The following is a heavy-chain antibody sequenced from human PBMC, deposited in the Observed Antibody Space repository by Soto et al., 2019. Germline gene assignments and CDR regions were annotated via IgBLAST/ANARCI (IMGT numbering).Heavy chain of an antibody. CDR3: ARVPVLWSSDGMDV. CDR2: INSDGSST. D-gene: IGHD3-10*01. Sequence: PGGSLRLSCAASGFTFSSYGMHWVRQAPGKGLVWVSRINSDGSSTSYAESVKGRFTMSRDNAKNTLYLQFNSLRAENTCEYYCARVPVLWSSDGMDVCGQGTTVTVSA. V-gene: IGHV3-74*01. CDR1: GFTFSSYG. J-gene: IGHJ6*01.